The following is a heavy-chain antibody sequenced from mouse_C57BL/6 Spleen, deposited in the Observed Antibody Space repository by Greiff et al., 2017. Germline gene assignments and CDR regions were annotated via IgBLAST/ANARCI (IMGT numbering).Heavy chain of an antibody. Sequence: VQLKESGAEPVKPGASVKLSCTASGFNIKDYYMHWVKQRTEQGLEWIGRIDPEDGETKYAPKFQGKATITADTSSNTAYLQLSSLTSEDTAVYYCACYYSNYDWYFDVWGTGTTVTVSS. V-gene: IGHV14-2*01. CDR2: IDPEDGET. J-gene: IGHJ1*03. CDR1: GFNIKDYY. D-gene: IGHD2-5*01. CDR3: ACYYSNYDWYFDV.